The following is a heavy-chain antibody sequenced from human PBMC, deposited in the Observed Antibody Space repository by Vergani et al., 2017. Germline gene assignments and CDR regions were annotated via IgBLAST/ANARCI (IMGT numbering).Heavy chain of an antibody. CDR2: INPSGGST. Sequence: QVQLVQSGAEVKKPGASVKVSCKASGYTFTSYYMHWVRQAPGQGLEWMGIINPSGGSTSYAQKFQGRVTMTRDTSTSTVYMELSSLRSEDTAVYYCASFYGSGSYSLGFDYWGQGTLVTVSS. CDR1: GYTFTSYY. V-gene: IGHV1-46*01. CDR3: ASFYGSGSYSLGFDY. D-gene: IGHD3-10*01. J-gene: IGHJ4*02.